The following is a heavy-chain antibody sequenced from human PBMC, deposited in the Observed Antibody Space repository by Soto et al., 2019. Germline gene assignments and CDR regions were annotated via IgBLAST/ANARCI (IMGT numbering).Heavy chain of an antibody. J-gene: IGHJ6*02. CDR1: GGSISSYY. CDR3: ARTPNYYYYGMDV. V-gene: IGHV4-59*01. Sequence: PSETLSLTCTVSGGSISSYYWSWIRQPPGKGLEWIGYIYYSGSTNYNPSLKSRVTISVDTSKNQFSLKLSSVTAADTAVYYCARTPNYYYYGMDVWGQGTTVTVS. CDR2: IYYSGST.